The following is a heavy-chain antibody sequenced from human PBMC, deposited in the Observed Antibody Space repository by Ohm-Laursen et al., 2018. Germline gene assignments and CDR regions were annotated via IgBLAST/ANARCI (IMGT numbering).Heavy chain of an antibody. CDR3: ARAQSLLWFGEYGGYYFDY. D-gene: IGHD3-10*01. CDR2: IYYSGST. J-gene: IGHJ4*02. V-gene: IGHV4-59*01. Sequence: SQTLSLTCAVSGGSISSYYWSWIRQPPGKGLEWIGYIYYSGSTNYNPSLKGRLTISVDTSMNQFSLKLSSVTAADTAVYYCARAQSLLWFGEYGGYYFDYWGQGTLVTVSS. CDR1: GGSISSYY.